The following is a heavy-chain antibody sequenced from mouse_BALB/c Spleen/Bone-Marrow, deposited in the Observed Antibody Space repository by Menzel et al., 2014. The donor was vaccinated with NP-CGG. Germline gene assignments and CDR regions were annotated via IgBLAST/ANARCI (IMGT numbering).Heavy chain of an antibody. J-gene: IGHJ4*01. Sequence: QVTLKVCGPGILQPSQTLSLTCSFSGFSLSTYGVGWIRQPSGKGLEWLAHIWWNENKYYTTPLKSRLTISKDTSNNQVFLKIASVDTADTATYYCARIYFNYEGAVDYWGQGTSVTVSS. CDR1: GFSLSTYG. V-gene: IGHV8-11*01. CDR3: ARIYFNYEGAVDY. D-gene: IGHD2-4*01. CDR2: IWWNENK.